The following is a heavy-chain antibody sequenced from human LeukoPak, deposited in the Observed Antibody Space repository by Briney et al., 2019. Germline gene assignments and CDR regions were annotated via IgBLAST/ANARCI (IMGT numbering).Heavy chain of an antibody. CDR3: ARMSFGELPLYGMDV. D-gene: IGHD3-10*01. V-gene: IGHV3-66*01. J-gene: IGHJ6*02. CDR1: GFKFSDYS. CDR2: IYSGGST. Sequence: GGSLRLSCAASGFKFSDYSMSWVRQAPGKGLEWVSVIYSGGSTYYADSVKGRFTISRDNSKNTLYLQMNSLRAEDTAVYYCARMSFGELPLYGMDVWGQGTTVTVSS.